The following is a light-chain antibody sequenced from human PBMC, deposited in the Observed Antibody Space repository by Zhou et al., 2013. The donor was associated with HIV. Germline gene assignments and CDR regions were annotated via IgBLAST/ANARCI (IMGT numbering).Light chain of an antibody. V-gene: IGKV1-33*01. CDR1: QHIDMY. CDR3: QQYESVPLT. CDR2: DTL. J-gene: IGKJ4*01. Sequence: TQMTQSPSLLSASVGDRVVITCQASQHIDMYLNWYQQKPGKAPNLLIYDTLNLEAGVPLRFSGSGSGTDFTLTISGLQPEDVATYYCQQYESVPLTFGGGTKVEI.